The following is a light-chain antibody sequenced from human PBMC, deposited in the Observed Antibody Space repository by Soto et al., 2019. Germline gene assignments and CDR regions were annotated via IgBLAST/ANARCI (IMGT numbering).Light chain of an antibody. J-gene: IGLJ1*01. CDR3: SSYKSSSTLPDV. CDR1: RSDVGGYNL. CDR2: DVN. Sequence: QSALTQPASVSGSPGQSITISCTGTRSDVGGYNLVSWYQQYPDKAPKLMIFDVNTRPSGVSNRFSGSKSGNTASLTISGLQAEDEADYYCSSYKSSSTLPDVFGTGTKLTVL. V-gene: IGLV2-14*01.